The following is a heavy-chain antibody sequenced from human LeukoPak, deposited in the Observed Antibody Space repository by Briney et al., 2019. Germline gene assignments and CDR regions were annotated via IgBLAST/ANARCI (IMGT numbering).Heavy chain of an antibody. CDR3: ARAGSSWSFDY. V-gene: IGHV4-59*01. CDR2: IYYRGNT. J-gene: IGHJ4*02. D-gene: IGHD6-13*01. CDR1: GDSITKYY. Sequence: SETLSLTCTVSGDSITKYYWTWIRQPPGKGLECIGYIYYRGNTNYRPSLKSRVTMSVDTPKNQFSLRLTSVAAADTAMYYCARAGSSWSFDYWGQGTLVTVSS.